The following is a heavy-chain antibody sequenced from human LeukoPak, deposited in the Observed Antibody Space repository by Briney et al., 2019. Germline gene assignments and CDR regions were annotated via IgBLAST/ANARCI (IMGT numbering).Heavy chain of an antibody. CDR3: ARRRLGYYFDY. D-gene: IGHD5-24*01. CDR1: GGSFSGYY. J-gene: IGHJ4*02. V-gene: IGHV4-34*01. CDR2: INPRGST. Sequence: PSETLSLTCGVYGGSFSGYYWSWIRQPPGKGLEWIGEINPRGSTNYNPSLKSRVTLSADTSKNQFSLTLNSVTAADTAVNYCARRRLGYYFDYWGQGTLVTVSS.